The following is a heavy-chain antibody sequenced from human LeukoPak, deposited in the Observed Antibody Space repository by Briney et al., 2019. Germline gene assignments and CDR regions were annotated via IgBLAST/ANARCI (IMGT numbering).Heavy chain of an antibody. Sequence: GGSLRLSCAASGFTFRSYAMSWVRQAPGKGLEWVSTLGGSDSSTYYADSVKGRFIISRDISKNTLYLQMNSLRAEDTAVYYCAIDRDGYNYAFDIWGQGTMVTVSS. CDR1: GFTFRSYA. D-gene: IGHD5-24*01. J-gene: IGHJ3*02. CDR3: AIDRDGYNYAFDI. V-gene: IGHV3-23*01. CDR2: LGGSDSST.